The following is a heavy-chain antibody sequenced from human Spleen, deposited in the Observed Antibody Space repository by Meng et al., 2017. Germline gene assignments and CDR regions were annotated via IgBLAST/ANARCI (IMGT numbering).Heavy chain of an antibody. Sequence: ETLSLTCAASGFTFSSYAMSWVRQAPGKGLEWVSAISGSGGSTYYADSVKGRFTISRDNSKNTLYLQMNSLRAEDTAVYYCAKDRYCSGGSCYSDYWGQGTLVTVSS. J-gene: IGHJ4*02. CDR3: AKDRYCSGGSCYSDY. V-gene: IGHV3-23*01. CDR2: ISGSGGST. CDR1: GFTFSSYA. D-gene: IGHD2-15*01.